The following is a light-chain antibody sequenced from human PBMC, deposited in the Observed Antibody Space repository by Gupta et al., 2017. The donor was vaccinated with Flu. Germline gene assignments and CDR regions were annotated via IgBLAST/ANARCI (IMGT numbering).Light chain of an antibody. J-gene: IGKJ1*01. V-gene: IGKV4-1*01. Sequence: DIVMTQSPDSLAVSLGERATINCKSSQSVLYSSNNKNYLAWYQQKPGQPPKLLIYWSSTRESGVPDRFSGSGSGTDFTLTSSSLQAEDVAVYYCQQDDSTPRTFGQGTKVEIK. CDR1: QSVLYSSNNKNY. CDR2: WSS. CDR3: QQDDSTPRT.